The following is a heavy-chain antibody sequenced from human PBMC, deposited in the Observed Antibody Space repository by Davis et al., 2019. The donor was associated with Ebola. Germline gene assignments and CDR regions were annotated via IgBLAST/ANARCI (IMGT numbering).Heavy chain of an antibody. CDR1: GFSFSSYW. V-gene: IGHV3-74*01. J-gene: IGHJ4*02. CDR2: IINDGSST. Sequence: GESLKISCAASGFSFSSYWMYWVRQAPGKGLEWVSRIINDGSSTNYADSVKGRFTISRDNAKNTLYLQMNSLRAEDTAVYYCAREGYCSGGSCYYFDYWGQGTLVTVSS. D-gene: IGHD2-15*01. CDR3: AREGYCSGGSCYYFDY.